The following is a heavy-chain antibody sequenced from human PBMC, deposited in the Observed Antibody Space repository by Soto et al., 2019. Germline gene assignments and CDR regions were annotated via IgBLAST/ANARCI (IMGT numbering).Heavy chain of an antibody. V-gene: IGHV1-69*06. CDR1: GGTFSSYA. CDR2: IIPIFGTA. Sequence: SVKVSCKASGGTFSSYAISWVRQAPGQGLEWMGGIIPIFGTANYAQKFQGRVTITADKSTSTAYMELSSLRSEDTAVYYCARGRAPPYNWFDPWGQGTLVTVPQ. CDR3: ARGRAPPYNWFDP. J-gene: IGHJ5*02.